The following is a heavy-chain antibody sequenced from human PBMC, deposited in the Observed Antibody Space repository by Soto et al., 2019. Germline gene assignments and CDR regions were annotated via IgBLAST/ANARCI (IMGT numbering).Heavy chain of an antibody. Sequence: GESLKISCKGSGYSFTSYWIGWVRQMPGKGLEWMGIIYPGDSDTRYSPSFQGQVTISANKSISTAYLQWSSLKASDTAVYYCARDAGYNWNYTPLRYGMDVWGQGTTVTVSS. CDR3: ARDAGYNWNYTPLRYGMDV. CDR1: GYSFTSYW. V-gene: IGHV5-51*01. CDR2: IYPGDSDT. D-gene: IGHD1-7*01. J-gene: IGHJ6*02.